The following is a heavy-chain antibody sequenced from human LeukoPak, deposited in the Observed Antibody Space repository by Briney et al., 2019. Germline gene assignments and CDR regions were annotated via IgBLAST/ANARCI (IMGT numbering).Heavy chain of an antibody. D-gene: IGHD5-18*01. CDR2: IYTSGST. J-gene: IGHJ3*02. Sequence: SETLPLTCTVSGGSISSGSYYWSWIRQPAGKGLEWIGRIYTSGSTNYNPSLKSRVTISVDTSKNQFSLKLSSVTAADTAVYYCARSEYSYGADAFDIWGQGTMVTVSS. CDR1: GGSISSGSYY. CDR3: ARSEYSYGADAFDI. V-gene: IGHV4-61*02.